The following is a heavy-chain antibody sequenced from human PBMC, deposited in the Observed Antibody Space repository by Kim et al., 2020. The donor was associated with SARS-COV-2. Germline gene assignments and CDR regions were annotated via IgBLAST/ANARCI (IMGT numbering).Heavy chain of an antibody. Sequence: IYYADSVKGRFTISRDNAKNSLYLQMNGLRDEDTAVYYCAREGPSGHHDYWGQGTLVTVSS. CDR2: I. D-gene: IGHD1-26*01. V-gene: IGHV3-48*02. CDR3: AREGPSGHHDY. J-gene: IGHJ4*02.